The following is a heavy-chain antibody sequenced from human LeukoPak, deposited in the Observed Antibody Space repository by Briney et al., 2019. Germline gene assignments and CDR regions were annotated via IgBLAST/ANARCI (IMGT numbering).Heavy chain of an antibody. CDR3: AKGGRGVVRSDAFDI. Sequence: GGSLRLSCAASGFTFSSYVMSWVRQAPGKGLEWVSTIGSGGGSTFYADSVKGRFTISRDNSKNTQYLQMNSLRAEDTAVYYCAKGGRGVVRSDAFDIWGQGTMVTVSS. CDR1: GFTFSSYV. CDR2: IGSGGGST. D-gene: IGHD3-10*01. V-gene: IGHV3-23*01. J-gene: IGHJ3*02.